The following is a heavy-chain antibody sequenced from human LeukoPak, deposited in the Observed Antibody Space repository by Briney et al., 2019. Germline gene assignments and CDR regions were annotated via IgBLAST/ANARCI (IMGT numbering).Heavy chain of an antibody. CDR2: IWYDGSNK. D-gene: IGHD2-15*01. Sequence: GRSLRLSCAASGFTFSSYGMHWVRQAPGKGLEWVAVIWYDGSNKYYADSVKGRFTISRDNSKSTLCLQMNSLRAEDTAVYYCAKQLGYCSDGSCYFPYWGQGTLVTVSS. V-gene: IGHV3-33*06. CDR3: AKQLGYCSDGSCYFPY. J-gene: IGHJ4*02. CDR1: GFTFSSYG.